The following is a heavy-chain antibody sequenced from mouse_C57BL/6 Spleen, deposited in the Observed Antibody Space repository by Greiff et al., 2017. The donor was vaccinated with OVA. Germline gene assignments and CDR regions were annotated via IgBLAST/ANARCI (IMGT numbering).Heavy chain of an antibody. V-gene: IGHV5-6*01. CDR2: ISSGGSYT. CDR3: ARQGTEAFDY. J-gene: IGHJ2*01. Sequence: EVHLVESGGDLVKPGGSLKLSCAASGFTFSSYGMSWVRPTPDKRLEWVATISSGGSYTYYPDSVKGRFTISRDNAKNTLYLQMSSLKSEDTAMYYCARQGTEAFDYWGQGTTLTVSS. D-gene: IGHD3-3*01. CDR1: GFTFSSYG.